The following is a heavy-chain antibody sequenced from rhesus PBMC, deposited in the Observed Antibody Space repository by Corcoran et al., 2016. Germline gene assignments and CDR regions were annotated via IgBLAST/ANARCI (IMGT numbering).Heavy chain of an antibody. V-gene: IGHV4S7*01. CDR1: GGSISGGYG. CDR2: FFGSIGST. D-gene: IGHD6-31*01. Sequence: QLQLQESGPGLVKPSETLSLTCAVSGGSISGGYGWSWIRQPPGKGLEWIGRFFGSIGSTYSNPSLKSRVTSSTDTSKNKFSLKLSSVTAADTAVYYCARESSSGHYFDYWGQGVLVTVSS. J-gene: IGHJ4*01. CDR3: ARESSSGHYFDY.